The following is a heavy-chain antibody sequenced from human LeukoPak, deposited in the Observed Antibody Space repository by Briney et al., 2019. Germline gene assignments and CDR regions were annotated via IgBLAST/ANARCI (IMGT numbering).Heavy chain of an antibody. J-gene: IGHJ4*02. CDR3: ARRRGSSSYRDY. Sequence: SETLSLTCTVSGGSVHSTNHFWGWIRQPPGEGLEWIATISDSGTTYYNPSLKSRISISADTSKNQISLKLNPVTVTDTAVYYCARRRGSSSYRDYWGQGTQVIVSS. V-gene: IGHV4-39*01. D-gene: IGHD3-3*01. CDR1: GGSVHSTNHF. CDR2: ISDSGTT.